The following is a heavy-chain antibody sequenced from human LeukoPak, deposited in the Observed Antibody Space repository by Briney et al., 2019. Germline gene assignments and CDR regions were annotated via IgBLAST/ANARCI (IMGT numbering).Heavy chain of an antibody. CDR3: ARGGYSYGSTFDY. J-gene: IGHJ4*02. Sequence: GGSLRPSCAASGFTVSSNYMSWVRQAPGRGLEWVSIIYTGGNTYYADSVKGRFTISRDNPKNTLYLQMGSLRAEDMAVYYCARGGYSYGSTFDYWGQGTLVTVSS. CDR2: IYTGGNT. D-gene: IGHD5-18*01. V-gene: IGHV3-66*01. CDR1: GFTVSSNY.